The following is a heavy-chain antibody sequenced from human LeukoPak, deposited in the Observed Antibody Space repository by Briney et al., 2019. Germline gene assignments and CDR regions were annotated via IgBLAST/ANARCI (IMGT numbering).Heavy chain of an antibody. Sequence: SETLSLTCAVSGYSIRSGDYWGWIRQSPGKGLEWIGSIYHSGSTHYNPSLKSRVTISVDTSKNQFSLMLSSVPAADTAIYYCARNRSVTTTPGFDHWGQGTLVTVSS. CDR2: IYHSGST. CDR1: GYSIRSGDY. D-gene: IGHD4-17*01. J-gene: IGHJ4*02. V-gene: IGHV4-38-2*01. CDR3: ARNRSVTTTPGFDH.